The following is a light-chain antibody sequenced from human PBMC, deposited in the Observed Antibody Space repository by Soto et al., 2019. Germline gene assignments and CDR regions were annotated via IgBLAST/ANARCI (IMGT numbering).Light chain of an antibody. Sequence: DIQMTQSPSSLSASVVYRATITCRASQSISSYLNWYQQKPGKAPKLLIYAASSLQSGVPSRFSGSGSGTDFTLTISSLQPEDFATYYCQQSYSTPPTFGQGTKVDI. CDR1: QSISSY. V-gene: IGKV1-39*01. CDR2: AAS. J-gene: IGKJ1*01. CDR3: QQSYSTPPT.